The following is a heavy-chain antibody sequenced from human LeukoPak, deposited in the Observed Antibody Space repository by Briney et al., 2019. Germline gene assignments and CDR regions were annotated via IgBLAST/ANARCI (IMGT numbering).Heavy chain of an antibody. CDR2: INYSGST. CDR3: ARATCSSTSCYYRVYYFDY. D-gene: IGHD2-2*01. Sequence: SETLSLTCTVSGGSISSYYWSWIRQPPGKGLEWIGYINYSGSTNYNPSLKSRVTISVDTSKNQFSLKLSSVTAADTAVYYCARATCSSTSCYYRVYYFDYWGQGTLVTVSS. J-gene: IGHJ4*02. V-gene: IGHV4-59*08. CDR1: GGSISSYY.